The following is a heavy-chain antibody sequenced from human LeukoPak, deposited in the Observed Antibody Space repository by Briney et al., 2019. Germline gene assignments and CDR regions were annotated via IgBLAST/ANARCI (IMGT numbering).Heavy chain of an antibody. Sequence: SETLSPTCAVYGGSFSGYYWSWIRQPPGKGLEWIGEINHSGSTNYNPSLKSRVTISVDTSKNQFSLKLSSVTAADTAVYYCASSGYDLDWFDPWGQGTLVTVSS. CDR2: INHSGST. J-gene: IGHJ5*02. D-gene: IGHD5-12*01. CDR1: GGSFSGYY. CDR3: ASSGYDLDWFDP. V-gene: IGHV4-34*01.